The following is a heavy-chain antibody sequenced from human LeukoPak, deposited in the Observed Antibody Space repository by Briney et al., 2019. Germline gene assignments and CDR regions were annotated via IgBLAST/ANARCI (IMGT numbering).Heavy chain of an antibody. D-gene: IGHD2-21*02. Sequence: GGSLRLSCAASGFTFSSYGMHWVRQAPGKGLEWVAFIRYDGSNKYYADSVKGRFTISRDNSKNTLYLQMNSLRAEDTAVYYWAKDRLRYCGGDCSSAFDYWGQGTLVTVSS. CDR1: GFTFSSYG. J-gene: IGHJ4*02. V-gene: IGHV3-30*02. CDR3: AKDRLRYCGGDCSSAFDY. CDR2: IRYDGSNK.